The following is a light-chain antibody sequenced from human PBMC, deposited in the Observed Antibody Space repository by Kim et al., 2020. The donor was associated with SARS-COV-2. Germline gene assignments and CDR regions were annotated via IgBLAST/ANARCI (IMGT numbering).Light chain of an antibody. CDR2: AAS. CDR1: QGISSY. Sequence: AIRMTQSPSSFSASTGDRVTITCRASQGISSYLAWYQQKPGKAPKLLIYAASTLQSGVPSRFSGSGSGTDFTLTISCLQSEDFATYYCQQYYSYPHIFGQGTKLEI. J-gene: IGKJ2*01. V-gene: IGKV1-8*01. CDR3: QQYYSYPHI.